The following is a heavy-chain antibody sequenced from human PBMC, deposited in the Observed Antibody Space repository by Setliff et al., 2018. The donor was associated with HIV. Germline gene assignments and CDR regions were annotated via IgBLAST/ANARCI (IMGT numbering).Heavy chain of an antibody. V-gene: IGHV4-59*08. Sequence: SETLSLTCTVSGGSISTYFWSWVRQTPGKGLEWIGYIYYTGSTSYNPSFRSRVTISVDRSKNHFSLNLSSVTAADTAVYYCARHRVEQRVSVGMDVWGQGTTVTV. CDR2: IYYTGST. CDR3: ARHRVEQRVSVGMDV. D-gene: IGHD1-1*01. J-gene: IGHJ6*02. CDR1: GGSISTYF.